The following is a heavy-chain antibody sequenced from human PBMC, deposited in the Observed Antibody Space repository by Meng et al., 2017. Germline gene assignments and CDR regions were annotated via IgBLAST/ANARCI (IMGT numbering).Heavy chain of an antibody. CDR3: ARISYSSSWDNWFDP. CDR1: GFTFSDHY. J-gene: IGHJ5*02. D-gene: IGHD6-13*01. CDR2: TRNKANSYTT. Sequence: GESLKISCAASGFTFSDHYMDWVRQAPGKGLEWVGRTRNKANSYTTEYAASVKGRFTISRDDSKNSLYLQMNSLKTEDTAVYYCARISYSSSWDNWFDPWGQGTLVTVSS. V-gene: IGHV3-72*01.